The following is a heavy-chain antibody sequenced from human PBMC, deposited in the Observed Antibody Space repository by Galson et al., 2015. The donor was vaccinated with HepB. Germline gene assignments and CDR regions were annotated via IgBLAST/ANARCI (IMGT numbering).Heavy chain of an antibody. CDR1: GGTFSSYA. D-gene: IGHD5-18*01. V-gene: IGHV1-69*13. CDR2: IIPIFGTA. CDR3: ARTIRGYIYGSGHYYYYHMDV. Sequence: SVKVSCKASGGTFSSYAISWVRQAPGQGLEWMGGIIPIFGTANYTQRFQGRVRITADESTSTAYMELSSLRSEDTAVYYCARTIRGYIYGSGHYYYYHMDVWGKGTTVTVSS. J-gene: IGHJ6*03.